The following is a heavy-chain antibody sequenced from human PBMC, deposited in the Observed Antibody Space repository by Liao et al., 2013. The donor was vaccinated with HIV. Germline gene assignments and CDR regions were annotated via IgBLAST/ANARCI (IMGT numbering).Heavy chain of an antibody. CDR1: GASINNHY. CDR3: ARGFWGSGLDS. V-gene: IGHV4-4*07. J-gene: IGHJ4*02. Sequence: QVHLQESGPRLVKPSETLSLTCAVSGASINNHYWNWIRQPAGRGLEWIGRIYFTGNTDYSPSLKSRVTISLDTSKSQFSLNLNSVTAADTAVYYCARGFWGSGLDSWGQGTLVTVSS. D-gene: IGHD3-10*01. CDR2: IYFTGNT.